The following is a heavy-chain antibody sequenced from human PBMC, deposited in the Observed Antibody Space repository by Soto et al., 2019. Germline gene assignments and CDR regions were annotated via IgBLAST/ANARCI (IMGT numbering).Heavy chain of an antibody. Sequence: QVTLKESGPVLVKPTETLTLTCTVSGFSLSNARMGVSWIRQPPGKALEWLAHIFSNDETAYSTSLKTRLTIAKDTSKSQVVLTTANMDPVDTATYYCARTVARMDLDYWGQGTLVTVSS. V-gene: IGHV2-26*01. CDR1: GFSLSNARMG. CDR2: IFSNDET. CDR3: ARTVARMDLDY. D-gene: IGHD2-21*01. J-gene: IGHJ4*02.